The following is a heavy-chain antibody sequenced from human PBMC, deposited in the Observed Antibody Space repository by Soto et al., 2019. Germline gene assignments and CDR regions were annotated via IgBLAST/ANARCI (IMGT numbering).Heavy chain of an antibody. CDR3: TTGRNGYAFWSSFY. CDR2: IKSKTDGGTT. D-gene: IGHD3-3*01. V-gene: IGHV3-15*07. CDR1: GFTFSNAW. Sequence: EVQLVESGGGLVKPGGSLRLSCAASGFTFSNAWMNWVRQAPGKGLEWVGRIKSKTDGGTTDYAAPVKGRFTISRDDSKNTLYLQMNSLKTEDTAVYYCTTGRNGYAFWSSFYWGQGTLVTVSS. J-gene: IGHJ4*02.